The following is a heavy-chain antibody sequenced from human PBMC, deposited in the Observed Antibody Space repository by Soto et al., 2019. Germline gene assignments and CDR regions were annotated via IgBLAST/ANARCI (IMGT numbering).Heavy chain of an antibody. V-gene: IGHV3-30-3*01. J-gene: IGHJ4*02. CDR3: ASPRLSSDGTTPIDY. CDR1: GFTFSSYA. D-gene: IGHD1-1*01. Sequence: QVQLVESGGGVVQPGRSLRLSCAASGFTFSSYAMHWVRQAPGKGLEWVAVISYDGSNKYCADSVKRRFTISRDNSKNTLYLQMNSLRAEDTAVYYCASPRLSSDGTTPIDYWGQGTLVTVSS. CDR2: ISYDGSNK.